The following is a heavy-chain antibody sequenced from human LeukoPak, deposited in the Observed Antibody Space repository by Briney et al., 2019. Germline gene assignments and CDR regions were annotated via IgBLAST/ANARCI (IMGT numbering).Heavy chain of an antibody. Sequence: GGSLRLSCATSGFTFTTYGIHWVREAPGKGLEWVAVISHDGSNKNYADSVKGRFTISRDKSKNTVYLQMNSLRAEDTAVYYCARDLGVEIMDYWGQGTLVTVSS. CDR3: ARDLGVEIMDY. CDR2: ISHDGSNK. J-gene: IGHJ4*02. V-gene: IGHV3-30*19. D-gene: IGHD2-8*01. CDR1: GFTFTTYG.